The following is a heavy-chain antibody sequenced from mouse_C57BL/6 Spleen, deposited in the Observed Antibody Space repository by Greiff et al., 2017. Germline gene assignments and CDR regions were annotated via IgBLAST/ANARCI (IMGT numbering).Heavy chain of an antibody. CDR3: AEGYYAAMDY. V-gene: IGHV3-6*01. CDR2: ISYDGSN. CDR1: GYSITSGYY. J-gene: IGHJ4*01. Sequence: VQLQQSGPGLVKPSQSLSLTCSVTGYSITSGYYWNWIRQFPGNKLEWMGYISYDGSNNYNPSLKNRISITRDTSKNQFFLKLNSVTTEDTATYYCAEGYYAAMDYWGQGTSVTVSS. D-gene: IGHD2-3*01.